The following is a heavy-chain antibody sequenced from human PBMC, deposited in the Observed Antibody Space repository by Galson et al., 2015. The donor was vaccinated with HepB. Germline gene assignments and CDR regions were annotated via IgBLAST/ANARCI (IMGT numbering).Heavy chain of an antibody. D-gene: IGHD3-16*01. Sequence: TLSLTCTVSGASISSGGYFWGWIRQHPGKGLEWIGYIYYSGSTYYNPSLKSRVTISVDTSKNQFSLKLSSVTAADTAVYYCARDWGSPGNWFDPWGQGTLVTVSS. CDR1: GASISSGGYF. V-gene: IGHV4-31*03. CDR2: IYYSGST. J-gene: IGHJ5*02. CDR3: ARDWGSPGNWFDP.